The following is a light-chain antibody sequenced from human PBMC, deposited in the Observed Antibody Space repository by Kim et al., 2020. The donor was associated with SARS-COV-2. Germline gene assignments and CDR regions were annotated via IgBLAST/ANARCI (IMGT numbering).Light chain of an antibody. Sequence: SVGDRVTITCRASQSISIWLAWYQQKPGKAPNLLIYDASNLESGVPSRFSGSGSGTEFTLTISSLQPDDFATYYCQEYKSNSWTFGQGTKVDIK. J-gene: IGKJ1*01. CDR2: DAS. V-gene: IGKV1-5*01. CDR1: QSISIW. CDR3: QEYKSNSWT.